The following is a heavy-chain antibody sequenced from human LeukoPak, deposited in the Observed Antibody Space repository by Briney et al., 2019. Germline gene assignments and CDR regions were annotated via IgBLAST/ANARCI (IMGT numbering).Heavy chain of an antibody. J-gene: IGHJ4*02. CDR2: ISGSGGST. V-gene: IGHV3-23*01. CDR1: GFTFSSYA. Sequence: GGSLRLSCAASGFTFSSYAMSWVRQAPGKGLEWVSAISGSGGSTCYADSVRGRFTISRDNSKNTLYLQMNSLRAEDTAIYYCATYRQVLLPFESWGQGTLVTVSS. D-gene: IGHD2-8*02. CDR3: ATYRQVLLPFES.